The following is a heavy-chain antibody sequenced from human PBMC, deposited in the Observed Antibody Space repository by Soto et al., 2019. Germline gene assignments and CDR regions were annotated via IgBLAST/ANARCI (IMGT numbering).Heavy chain of an antibody. V-gene: IGHV3-30-3*01. Sequence: PGGSLSLSYAAYRFTFSSYAMHWVRQAPGKGMEWVAVISYDRSNEYYADSVKGRFTISRDNSKNTLYLQMNSLRAEDTAVYYCARDRQYSGYDLFRYYYCMDVWGQGTTVTVSS. D-gene: IGHD5-12*01. CDR3: ARDRQYSGYDLFRYYYCMDV. CDR2: ISYDRSNE. J-gene: IGHJ6*02. CDR1: RFTFSSYA.